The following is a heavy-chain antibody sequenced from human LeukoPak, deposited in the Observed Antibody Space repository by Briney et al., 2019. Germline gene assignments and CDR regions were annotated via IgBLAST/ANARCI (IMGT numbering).Heavy chain of an antibody. CDR2: IIPIFGIA. CDR3: ARDLSGDGYPGY. Sequence: ASVKVSCKASGGTFSSYAISWVRQAPGQGLEWMGRIIPIFGIANYAQKFQGRVTITADESTSTAYMELSSLRSEDTAVYYCARDLSGDGYPGYWGQGTLVTVSS. V-gene: IGHV1-69*13. D-gene: IGHD5-24*01. J-gene: IGHJ4*02. CDR1: GGTFSSYA.